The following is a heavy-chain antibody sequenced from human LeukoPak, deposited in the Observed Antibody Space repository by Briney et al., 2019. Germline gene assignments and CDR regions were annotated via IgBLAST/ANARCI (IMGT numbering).Heavy chain of an antibody. CDR3: TRARLLWFGELNYFDY. V-gene: IGHV3-21*03. Sequence: GGSLRLSCAASGFTFSSYSMNWVRQAPGKGLEWVSSISSSSSYIYYADSVKGRFTISRDNAKNSLYLQMNSLKTEDTAVYYCTRARLLWFGELNYFDYWGQGTLVTVSS. CDR1: GFTFSSYS. J-gene: IGHJ4*02. CDR2: ISSSSSYI. D-gene: IGHD3-10*01.